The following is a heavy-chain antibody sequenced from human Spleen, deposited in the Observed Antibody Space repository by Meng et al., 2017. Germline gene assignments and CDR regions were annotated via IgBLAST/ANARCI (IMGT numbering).Heavy chain of an antibody. J-gene: IGHJ5*02. CDR2: IYHSGST. D-gene: IGHD3-3*01. Sequence: QGRLQGPGPGVVRPSETLSLTCTVSGGSVSSSSNYWSWIRQPPGKGLEWIGYIYHSGSTNYNPSLKSRVTISVDTSKNQFSLRLSSVTAADTAVYYCARGIRFLEWLGWFDPWGQGTLVTVSS. V-gene: IGHV4-61*01. CDR3: ARGIRFLEWLGWFDP. CDR1: GGSVSSSSNY.